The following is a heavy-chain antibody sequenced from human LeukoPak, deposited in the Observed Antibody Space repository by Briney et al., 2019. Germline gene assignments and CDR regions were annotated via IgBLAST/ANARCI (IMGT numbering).Heavy chain of an antibody. Sequence: GASVKVSCKASGYTFTSYGISWVRQAPGQGLEWMGWISAYNGNTNYAQKLQGRGTMTTDTSTSTAYMELRSLRSDDTAVYYCARGDSSGTPYWYFDLWGRGTLVTVSS. J-gene: IGHJ2*01. CDR3: ARGDSSGTPYWYFDL. CDR2: ISAYNGNT. CDR1: GYTFTSYG. D-gene: IGHD3-22*01. V-gene: IGHV1-18*01.